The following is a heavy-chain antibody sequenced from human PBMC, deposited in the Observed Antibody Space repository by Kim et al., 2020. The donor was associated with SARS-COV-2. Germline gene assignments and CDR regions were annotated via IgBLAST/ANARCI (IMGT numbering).Heavy chain of an antibody. CDR2: INTNTGNP. CDR1: GYTFTSYA. V-gene: IGHV7-4-1*02. CDR3: ARDCCGRQQPVRRSGMDV. Sequence: ASVKVSCKASGYTFTSYAMNWVRQAPGQGLEWMGWINTNTGNPTYAQGFTGRFVFSLDTSVSTAYLQISSLKAEDTAVYYCARDCCGRQQPVRRSGMDVWGQGTTVTVSS. D-gene: IGHD6-13*01. J-gene: IGHJ6*02.